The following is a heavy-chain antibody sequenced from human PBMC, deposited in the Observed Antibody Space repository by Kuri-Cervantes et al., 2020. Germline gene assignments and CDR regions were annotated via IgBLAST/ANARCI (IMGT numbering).Heavy chain of an antibody. CDR2: IYYSGST. J-gene: IGHJ4*02. Sequence: GSLRLSCTVSGDSISSSSYYWGWIRQPPGKGLEWIGSIYYSGSTYYNPSLKSRITISVDTSKNQFSLKLSSVTAADTAVYYCARHKGTYRGLDYWGQGTLVTVSS. D-gene: IGHD1-14*01. V-gene: IGHV4-39*01. CDR1: GDSISSSSYY. CDR3: ARHKGTYRGLDY.